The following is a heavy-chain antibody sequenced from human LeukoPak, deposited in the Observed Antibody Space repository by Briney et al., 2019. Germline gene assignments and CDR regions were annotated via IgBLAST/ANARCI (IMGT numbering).Heavy chain of an antibody. CDR2: INPSGGST. Sequence: GASVKVSCKASGGTFSSYAISWVRQAPGQGLEWMGIINPSGGSTSYAQKFQGRVTMTRDMSTSTVYMELSSLRSEDTAVYYCARLLGLGSGGRDYWGQGTLVTVSS. CDR1: GGTFSSYA. V-gene: IGHV1-46*01. J-gene: IGHJ4*02. CDR3: ARLLGLGSGGRDY. D-gene: IGHD2-15*01.